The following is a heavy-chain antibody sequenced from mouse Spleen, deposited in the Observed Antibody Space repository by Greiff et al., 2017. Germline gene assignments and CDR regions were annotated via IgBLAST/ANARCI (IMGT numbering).Heavy chain of an antibody. J-gene: IGHJ4*01. CDR2: INPSTGGT. CDR3: ARPSYYGAMDY. Sequence: EVQLQQSGPELVKPGASVKISCKASGYSFTGYYMNWVKQSPEKSLEWIGEINPSTGGTTYNQKFKAKATLTVDKSSSTAYMQLKSLTSEDSAVYYCARPSYYGAMDYWGQGTSVTVSS. D-gene: IGHD2-10*01. V-gene: IGHV1-42*01. CDR1: GYSFTGYY.